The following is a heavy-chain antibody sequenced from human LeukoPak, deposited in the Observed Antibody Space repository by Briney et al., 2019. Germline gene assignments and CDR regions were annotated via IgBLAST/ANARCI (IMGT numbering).Heavy chain of an antibody. J-gene: IGHJ4*02. V-gene: IGHV3-30*04. CDR1: GFTFSSYA. CDR3: ARDSFYDTSGYQEHVDY. Sequence: GGSLRLFCAASGFTFSSYAMHWVSQVPGKGLEWVAVISYNGSNKYYADAVKGRFTISRDNSNNTLYLQMNSLRAEDTAVYYCARDSFYDTSGYQEHVDYWGQGTLVTVSS. CDR2: ISYNGSNK. D-gene: IGHD3-22*01.